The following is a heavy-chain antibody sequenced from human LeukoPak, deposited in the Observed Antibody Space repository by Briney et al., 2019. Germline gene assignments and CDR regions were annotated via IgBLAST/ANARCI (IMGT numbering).Heavy chain of an antibody. V-gene: IGHV3-53*05. J-gene: IGHJ6*02. CDR2: INTGGFT. Sequence: PGGSLRLSCATSAFVVSSHYMSWVRQAPGKGLEWVSVINTGGFTDYADSVKGRFTISRDNSKNTVFLQMNSLRPEDTAVYYCATGYLVTAGLMDVWGQGTTVTVSS. CDR3: ATGYLVTAGLMDV. CDR1: AFVVSSHY. D-gene: IGHD6-13*01.